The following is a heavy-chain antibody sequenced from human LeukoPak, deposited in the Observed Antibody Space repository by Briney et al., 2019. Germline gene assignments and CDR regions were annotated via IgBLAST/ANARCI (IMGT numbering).Heavy chain of an antibody. CDR1: GGSFSGYY. J-gene: IGHJ4*02. CDR3: ARWAVGATFDY. V-gene: IGHV4-34*01. CDR2: INHSGST. Sequence: KPSETLSLTCAVHGGSFSGYYWNWIRQPPGKGLEWIGEINHSGSTNYNPSLKSRVTISVDTSKNQFSLKLSSVTAADTAVYYCARWAVGATFDYWGQGTLVTVSS. D-gene: IGHD1-26*01.